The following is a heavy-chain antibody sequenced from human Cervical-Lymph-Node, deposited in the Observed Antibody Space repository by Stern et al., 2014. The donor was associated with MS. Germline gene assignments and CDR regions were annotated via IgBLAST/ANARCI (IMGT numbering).Heavy chain of an antibody. J-gene: IGHJ4*02. CDR1: GGTFNNYA. CDR2: IIPMSNTT. V-gene: IGHV1-69*01. Sequence: QLAQSGPEVKKPGSSVKVSCKASGGTFNNYAVSWVRQAPGQGLEWMGGIIPMSNTTEFAQKFQDRVTSTADASTRTIYMELSSLTSADTAVYYCTLTSSTLEFDSWGQGTLIIVSS. D-gene: IGHD1-1*01. CDR3: TLTSSTLEFDS.